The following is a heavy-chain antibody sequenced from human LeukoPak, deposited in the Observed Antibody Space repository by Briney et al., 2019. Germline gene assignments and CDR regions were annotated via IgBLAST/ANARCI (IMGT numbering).Heavy chain of an antibody. J-gene: IGHJ6*02. V-gene: IGHV3-21*01. D-gene: IGHD3-3*01. CDR3: ARVGPAAHSLRFLEWSPMHGMDV. Sequence: PGGSLRLSCAASGFTFSSYSMNWVRQAPGKGLEWVSSISSSSSYIYYADSVKGRFTISRDNAKNSLYLQMNSLRAEDTAVYYCARVGPAAHSLRFLEWSPMHGMDVWGQGTTVTVSS. CDR2: ISSSSSYI. CDR1: GFTFSSYS.